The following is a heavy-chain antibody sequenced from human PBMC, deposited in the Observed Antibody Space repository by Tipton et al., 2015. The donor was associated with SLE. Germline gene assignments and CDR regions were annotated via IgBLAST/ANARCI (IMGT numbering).Heavy chain of an antibody. CDR3: ARGLVTLITMVQPRFDP. D-gene: IGHD3-10*01. V-gene: IGHV4-34*01. CDR2: INHSGST. CDR1: GGSFSGYY. Sequence: TLSLTCAVYGGSFSGYYWSWIRQPPGKGLEWIGEINHSGSTNYNPSLKSRVTISVDTSKNQFSLKLSSVTAADTAVYYCARGLVTLITMVQPRFDPWGQGTLVTVSS. J-gene: IGHJ5*02.